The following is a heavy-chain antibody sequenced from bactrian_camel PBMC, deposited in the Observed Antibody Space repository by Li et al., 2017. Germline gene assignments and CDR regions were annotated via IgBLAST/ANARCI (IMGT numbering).Heavy chain of an antibody. J-gene: IGHJ4*01. CDR2: IDTAGAP. D-gene: IGHD4*01. V-gene: IGHV3S1*01. Sequence: HVQLVESGGGSVQAGGSLRLSCAASGYSVSTGYMAWFRQAPGKEREGVAAIDTAGAPTYTYAVAGRFTISKDNVKNTLYLQMNDLKSEDSGMYICAAELRPDYVLQARNILRPIGYNRWGRGTQVTVS. CDR1: GYSVSTGY. CDR3: AAELRPDYVLQARNILRPIGYNR.